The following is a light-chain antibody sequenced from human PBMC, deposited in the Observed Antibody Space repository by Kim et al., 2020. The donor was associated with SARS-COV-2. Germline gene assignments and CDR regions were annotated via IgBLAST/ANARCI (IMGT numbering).Light chain of an antibody. V-gene: IGKV1-5*03. CDR1: QSISSW. J-gene: IGKJ3*01. CDR3: QHYNSYVFT. Sequence: DIQMTQSPSTLSASVGDRVTITCRASQSISSWLAWYQQKPGKAPNLLIYKASSLESGVPSRFSGSGSGTEFTLTISSLQPDDFATYYCQHYNSYVFTFGPGTKVDIK. CDR2: KAS.